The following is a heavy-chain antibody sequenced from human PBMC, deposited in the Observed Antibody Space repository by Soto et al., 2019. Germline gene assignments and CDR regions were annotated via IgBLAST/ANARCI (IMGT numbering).Heavy chain of an antibody. J-gene: IGHJ6*01. D-gene: IGHD5-18*01. CDR1: GGSFSGYY. CDR3: ARGRRRDTAMVRYYYYYGMDV. Sequence: SETLSLTCAVYGGSFSGYYWSWIRQPPGKGLEWIGEINHSGSTNYNPSLKSRVTISVDTSKNQFSLKLSSVTAADTAVYYCARGRRRDTAMVRYYYYYGMDVWGQGTTVTVSP. V-gene: IGHV4-34*01. CDR2: INHSGST.